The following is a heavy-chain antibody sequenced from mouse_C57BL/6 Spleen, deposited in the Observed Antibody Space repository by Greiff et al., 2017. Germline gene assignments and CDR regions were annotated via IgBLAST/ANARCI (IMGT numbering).Heavy chain of an antibody. V-gene: IGHV1-81*01. CDR2: IYPRSGNT. Sequence: QVHVKQSGAELARPGASVKLSCKASGYTFTSYGISWVKQRTGQGLEWIGEIYPRSGNTYYNEKFKGKATLTADKSSSTADMELRSLTSEDSAVYFCAYYCGSSGFAYWGQGTLVTVSA. D-gene: IGHD1-1*01. J-gene: IGHJ3*01. CDR3: AYYCGSSGFAY. CDR1: GYTFTSYG.